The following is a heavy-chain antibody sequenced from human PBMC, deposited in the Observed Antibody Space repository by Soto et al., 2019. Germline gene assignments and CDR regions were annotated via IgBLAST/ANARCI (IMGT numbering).Heavy chain of an antibody. V-gene: IGHV1-3*01. Sequence: QVQLVQSGAEVKKPGASVKVSCKASGYTFTSYAMHWVRQAPGQRLEWMGWINAGNGNTKYSQKFQGRVTITRDTSASTAYMELSSLRSGDTAVYYCARDLTGYCSGGSCYSEYYFDYWGQGTLVTVSS. J-gene: IGHJ4*02. CDR2: INAGNGNT. D-gene: IGHD2-15*01. CDR1: GYTFTSYA. CDR3: ARDLTGYCSGGSCYSEYYFDY.